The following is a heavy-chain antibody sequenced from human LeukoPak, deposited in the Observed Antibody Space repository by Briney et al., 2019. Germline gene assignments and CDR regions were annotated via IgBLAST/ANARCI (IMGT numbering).Heavy chain of an antibody. V-gene: IGHV3-23*01. Sequence: GGSLRLSRAASGFTFSRYAMSWVRQAPGKGLEWVSAISGSGGSTYYADSVKGRFTISRDNSKNTLYLQMNSLRAEDTAVYYCAKGILGRFDYWGQGTLVTVSS. CDR2: ISGSGGST. CDR3: AKGILGRFDY. D-gene: IGHD3-16*01. CDR1: GFTFSRYA. J-gene: IGHJ4*02.